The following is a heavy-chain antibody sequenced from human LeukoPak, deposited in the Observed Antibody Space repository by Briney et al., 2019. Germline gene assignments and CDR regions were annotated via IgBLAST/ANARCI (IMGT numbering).Heavy chain of an antibody. CDR1: GGSFSGYY. Sequence: SETLSLTCAVYGGSFSGYYWSWIRQPPAKGLEWIGEINHSGSTNYNPSLKSRVTISVDTSKNQFSLKLSSVTAADTAVYYCARGSGWLYSSSWSRYNWFDPWGQGTLVTVSS. D-gene: IGHD6-13*01. J-gene: IGHJ5*02. V-gene: IGHV4-34*01. CDR2: INHSGST. CDR3: ARGSGWLYSSSWSRYNWFDP.